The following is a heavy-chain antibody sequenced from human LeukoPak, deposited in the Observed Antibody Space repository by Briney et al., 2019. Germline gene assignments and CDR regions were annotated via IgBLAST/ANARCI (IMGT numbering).Heavy chain of an antibody. CDR2: ISDDSAKI. J-gene: IGHJ5*02. CDR1: GFSFRTYA. Sequence: GGSLRLSCAAPGFSFRTYAMSWVRQAPGKGLDWVSAISDDSAKIYYSASVKGRFTISRDNSKNILFLQLNSLRVEDTGVYYCAREYDSSWPSWGQGTLVTVSS. V-gene: IGHV3-23*01. CDR3: AREYDSSWPS. D-gene: IGHD3-22*01.